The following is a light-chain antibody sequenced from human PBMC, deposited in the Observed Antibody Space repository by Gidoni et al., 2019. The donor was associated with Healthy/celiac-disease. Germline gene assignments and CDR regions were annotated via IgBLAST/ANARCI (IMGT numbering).Light chain of an antibody. Sequence: IQMTQSPSSLSASVGDRVTITCQASQDISNYLNWYQQKPGKAPKLLIYDASNLETGVPSRFSGSGSGTDFTFTISSLQPEDIATYYCQQYDNCPLTFGGGTKVEIK. CDR1: QDISNY. CDR2: DAS. V-gene: IGKV1-33*01. CDR3: QQYDNCPLT. J-gene: IGKJ4*01.